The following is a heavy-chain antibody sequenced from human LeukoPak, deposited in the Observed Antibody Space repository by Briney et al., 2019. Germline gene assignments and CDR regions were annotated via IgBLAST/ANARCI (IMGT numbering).Heavy chain of an antibody. D-gene: IGHD3-3*01. CDR2: TNHSGST. CDR3: ARERRVLRFLEWLAYPYYFDY. V-gene: IGHV4-34*01. J-gene: IGHJ4*02. Sequence: SETLSLTCAVYGGSFSGYYWSWIRQPPGKGLEWIGETNHSGSTNYNPSLKSRVTISVDTSKNQFSLKLSSVTAADTAVYYCARERRVLRFLEWLAYPYYFDYWGQGTLVTVSS. CDR1: GGSFSGYY.